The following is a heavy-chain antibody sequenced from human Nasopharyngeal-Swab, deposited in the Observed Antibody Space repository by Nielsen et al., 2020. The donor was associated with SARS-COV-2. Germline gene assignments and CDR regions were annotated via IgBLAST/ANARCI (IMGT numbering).Heavy chain of an antibody. CDR3: ATHGYRAA. D-gene: IGHD5-24*01. V-gene: IGHV1-69*06. CDR1: RYTFTSYY. J-gene: IGHJ5*02. CDR2: IIPIFGTA. Sequence: SVPVSCKASRYTFTSYYMHWVRQAPGQGLEWMGGIIPIFGTANDVQKFQGRVTITADKSTSTVYMELSSLRSEDTGVYYCATHGYRAAWGQGTLVTISS.